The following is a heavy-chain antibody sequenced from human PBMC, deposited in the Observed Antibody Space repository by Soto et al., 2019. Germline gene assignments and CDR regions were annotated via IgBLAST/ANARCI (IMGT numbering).Heavy chain of an antibody. Sequence: QVQLVQSGAEVKKPGASVKVSCKASGYTFTSYAMHWVRQAPGQRLEWMGWINAGNGNTKYSQKFQGRVTITRDTSASTAYMELSSLRSEDTAVYYCARPQGGQWLEGYYFDYWGQGTLVTVSS. CDR3: ARPQGGQWLEGYYFDY. J-gene: IGHJ4*02. D-gene: IGHD6-19*01. CDR2: INAGNGNT. CDR1: GYTFTSYA. V-gene: IGHV1-3*01.